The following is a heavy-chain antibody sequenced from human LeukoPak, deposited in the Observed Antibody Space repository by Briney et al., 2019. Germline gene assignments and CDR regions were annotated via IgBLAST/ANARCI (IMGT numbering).Heavy chain of an antibody. Sequence: SETLSLTCAVYGGSFSGYYWSWIRQPPGKGLEWIGEINHSGSTNYNPSLKSRVTISVDTSKNQFSLKLSSVTAADTAVYYCARLWDHIVVVPAALDVWGQGTTVTVSS. D-gene: IGHD2-2*01. CDR2: INHSGST. CDR3: ARLWDHIVVVPAALDV. J-gene: IGHJ6*02. V-gene: IGHV4-34*01. CDR1: GGSFSGYY.